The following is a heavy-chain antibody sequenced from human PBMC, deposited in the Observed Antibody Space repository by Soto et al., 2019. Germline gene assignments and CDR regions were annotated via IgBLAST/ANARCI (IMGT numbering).Heavy chain of an antibody. V-gene: IGHV3-7*01. D-gene: IGHD3-10*01. CDR3: TGELSWSGRDY. CDR2: IKPDGNEK. J-gene: IGHJ4*02. CDR1: GFTFTNYY. Sequence: EVQVVESGGGLVQPGGSLRLSCAASGFTFTNYYMSWVRQAPGKGLEWVANIKPDGNEKNYVDSVKGRLTISRDNAKNSLYLQMNSLGAEYTAVYYCTGELSWSGRDYWGQGTLVTVSS.